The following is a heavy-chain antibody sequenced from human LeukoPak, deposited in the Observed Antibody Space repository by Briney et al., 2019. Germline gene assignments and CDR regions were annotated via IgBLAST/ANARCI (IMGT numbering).Heavy chain of an antibody. J-gene: IGHJ5*02. CDR2: IYYSGST. V-gene: IGHV4-59*11. CDR3: ARVYNWNYWFDP. CDR1: GGSISSHY. D-gene: IGHD1-20*01. Sequence: PSETLSLTCTVSGGSISSHYWSWIRQPPGKGLEWIGYIYYSGSTNYNPSLKSRVTISVDTSKNQFSLKLSSVTAADTAVYYCARVYNWNYWFDPWGQGTLVTVSS.